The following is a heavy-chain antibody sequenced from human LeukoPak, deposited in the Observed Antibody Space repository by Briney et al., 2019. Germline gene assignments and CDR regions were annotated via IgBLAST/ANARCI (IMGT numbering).Heavy chain of an antibody. Sequence: ASVKVSCKASGYTFTAYYVHWVRQAPGQGLEWMGWINPNTDGTNYAQKFQGRVTMTRDTSISTAYMELSRLRSDDTAVYYCARACGGDCYGAFDIWGQGTMVTVSS. J-gene: IGHJ3*02. D-gene: IGHD2-21*02. CDR2: INPNTDGT. V-gene: IGHV1-2*02. CDR3: ARACGGDCYGAFDI. CDR1: GYTFTAYY.